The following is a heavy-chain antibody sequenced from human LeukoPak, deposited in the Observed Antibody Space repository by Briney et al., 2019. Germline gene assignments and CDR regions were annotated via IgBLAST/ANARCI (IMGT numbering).Heavy chain of an antibody. D-gene: IGHD6-13*01. CDR1: GFTFSDYY. J-gene: IGHJ4*02. V-gene: IGHV3-11*04. CDR2: ISSSGSTI. Sequence: GGSLRLSCAASGFTFSDYYMGWIRQAPGKGLEWVSYISSSGSTIYYADSVKGRFTISRDNAKNSLYLQMNSLRAEDTAVYYCARDDRGPHSSSWYSFDYWGQGTLVTVSS. CDR3: ARDDRGPHSSSWYSFDY.